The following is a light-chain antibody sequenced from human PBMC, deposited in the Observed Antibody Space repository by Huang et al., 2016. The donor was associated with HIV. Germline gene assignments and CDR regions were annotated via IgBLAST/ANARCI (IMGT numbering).Light chain of an antibody. CDR2: AAS. J-gene: IGKJ2*01. V-gene: IGKV1-39*01. Sequence: DIQMTQSPSSLSASVGDRVTISCRSSQSFSSSLNWYQQRPGTAPNLLIYAASSLQSGVPSRFSGSGSGTDFSLTINILQPEDFATYYCQQSDSTPYTFGQGTKLEIK. CDR1: QSFSSS. CDR3: QQSDSTPYT.